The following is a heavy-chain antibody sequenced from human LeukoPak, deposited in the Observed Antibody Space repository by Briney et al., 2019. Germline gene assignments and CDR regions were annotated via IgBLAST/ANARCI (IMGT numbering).Heavy chain of an antibody. CDR3: ARDQEGFDY. CDR2: IYPRDGST. V-gene: IGHV1-46*01. CDR1: GYTFTNNY. Sequence: ASVKVSCKASGYTFTNNYLHWVRQAPGQGLEWMGMIYPRDGSTSYAQNFQGRVTVTRDTSTTTVHMELRGLRSEDTTVYYCARDQEGFDYWGQGTVVTVSS. J-gene: IGHJ4*02.